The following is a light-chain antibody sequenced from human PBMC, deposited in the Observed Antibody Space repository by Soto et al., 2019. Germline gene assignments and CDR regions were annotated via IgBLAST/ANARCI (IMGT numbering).Light chain of an antibody. CDR2: EVS. CDR3: SSYSGSNNYVI. Sequence: QSVLTQPPSASGSPGQSVTISCTGTSSDVGGYEYVSWYQQHPGKAPNLMIFEVSKRSSGVPGRFSGSKSGNTASLTVSGLQAEDEADYYCSSYSGSNNYVIFGGGTKLTVL. J-gene: IGLJ2*01. CDR1: SSDVGGYEY. V-gene: IGLV2-8*01.